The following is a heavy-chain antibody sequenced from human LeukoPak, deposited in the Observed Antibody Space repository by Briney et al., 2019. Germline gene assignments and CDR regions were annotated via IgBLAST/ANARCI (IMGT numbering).Heavy chain of an antibody. V-gene: IGHV4-59*01. D-gene: IGHD1-26*01. CDR2: IYYSGST. J-gene: IGHJ4*02. CDR1: GGSINSYY. CDR3: ARLFHPALSGNYPFDY. Sequence: SETLSLTCTISGGSINSYYWSWIRQPPGKGLEWIAYIYYSGSTSYNPSLKSRVTISVDTSKNQFSLKLNSVTAADTAMYYCARLFHPALSGNYPFDYWGQGTLVTVSS.